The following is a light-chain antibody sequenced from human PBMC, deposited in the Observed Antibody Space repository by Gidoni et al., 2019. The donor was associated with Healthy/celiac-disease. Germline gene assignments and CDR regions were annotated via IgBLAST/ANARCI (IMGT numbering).Light chain of an antibody. J-gene: IGKJ1*01. CDR1: QSVSSSY. CDR3: QQYGSSPLWA. Sequence: EIVLTQSPGTLSLSPGERATLSCRASQSVSSSYLAWYQQKPGQAPRLLIYGASSRATGFPDRFSGSGSGTDFTLTISRLEPEDFAVYYCQQYGSSPLWAFGQXTKVEIK. V-gene: IGKV3-20*01. CDR2: GAS.